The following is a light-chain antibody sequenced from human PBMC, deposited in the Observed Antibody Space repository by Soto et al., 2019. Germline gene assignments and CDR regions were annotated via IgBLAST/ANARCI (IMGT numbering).Light chain of an antibody. CDR2: YMS. CDR3: HQRQSWRRT. J-gene: IGKJ1*01. V-gene: IGKV3-11*01. CDR1: QYVGSR. Sequence: EIVLAQSPATLSSSPGETATLSCRASQYVGSRLAWYQHKPGQAPRLLIYYMSKRATGIPARFSGSGSGTAFSLTISSLAPDDFAIYYCHQRQSWRRTFGQGTKVEIK.